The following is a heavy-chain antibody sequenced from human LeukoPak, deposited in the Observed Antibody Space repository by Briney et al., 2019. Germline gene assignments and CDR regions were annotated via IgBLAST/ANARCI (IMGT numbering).Heavy chain of an antibody. Sequence: GSLRLSCAASRFTFSIFGMHWIRQAPGKGLEWIAVISSDGTNKYYADSVKGRFTISRDNSKNTLYLQMNSLRAEDTAVYYCARSQIKNYYGSGSVDYWGQGTLVTVSS. J-gene: IGHJ4*02. CDR3: ARSQIKNYYGSGSVDY. D-gene: IGHD3-10*01. CDR2: ISSDGTNK. V-gene: IGHV3-30*03. CDR1: RFTFSIFG.